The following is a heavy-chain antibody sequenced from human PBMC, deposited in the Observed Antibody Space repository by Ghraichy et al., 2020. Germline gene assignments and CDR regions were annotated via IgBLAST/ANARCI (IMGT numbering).Heavy chain of an antibody. D-gene: IGHD2-15*01. V-gene: IGHV3-21*04. CDR2: ISETSNY. CDR1: GFTFSSYT. Sequence: LSLTCSASGFTFSSYTMNWVRQSPGKGLEWVSSISETSNYADSVKGRFTISRDNANNLLYLHMNRLRAEDTAIYYCATEFCSGGNCYSYVFDHWGQGALVTVSS. CDR3: ATEFCSGGNCYSYVFDH. J-gene: IGHJ4*02.